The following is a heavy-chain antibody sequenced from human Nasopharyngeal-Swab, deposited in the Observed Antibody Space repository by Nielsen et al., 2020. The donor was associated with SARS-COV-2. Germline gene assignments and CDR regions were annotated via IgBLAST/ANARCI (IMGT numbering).Heavy chain of an antibody. CDR2: ISSSSSYI. D-gene: IGHD3-10*01. V-gene: IGHV3-21*01. J-gene: IGHJ4*02. CDR3: ARDRWFGEFLSFDY. Sequence: VRQAPGKGLEWVSSISSSSSYIYYADSVKGRFTISGDNAKNSLYLQMNSLRAEDTAVYYCARDRWFGEFLSFDYWGQGTLVTVSS.